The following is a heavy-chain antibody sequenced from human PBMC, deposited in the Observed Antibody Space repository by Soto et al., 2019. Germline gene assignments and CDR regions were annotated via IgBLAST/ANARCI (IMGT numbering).Heavy chain of an antibody. CDR2: INSDGSSI. J-gene: IGHJ4*02. CDR3: APSISVGGGG. CDR1: GFTFSSYW. D-gene: IGHD3-16*01. Sequence: EVHLVESGGGLVQPGGSLRLSCAASGFTFSSYWMHWVRQAPGKGLVWVSRINSDGSSIRYADSVKGRFTISRDNAKNTLYLQMNNLRADDTAVYYCAPSISVGGGGWGQGTLVTVSS. V-gene: IGHV3-74*01.